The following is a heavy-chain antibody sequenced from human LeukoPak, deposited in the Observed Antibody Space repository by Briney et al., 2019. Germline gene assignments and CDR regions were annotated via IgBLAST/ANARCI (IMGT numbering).Heavy chain of an antibody. CDR2: IYYSGST. D-gene: IGHD4-17*01. Sequence: SATLSLTCTVSGGSISSYYWSWIRQPPGKGLEWIGYIYYSGSTNYNPSLKSRVTISVDTSKNQFSLKLSSVTAADTAVYYCASSYDYGNWFDPWGQGTLVTVSS. CDR1: GGSISSYY. J-gene: IGHJ5*02. CDR3: ASSYDYGNWFDP. V-gene: IGHV4-59*01.